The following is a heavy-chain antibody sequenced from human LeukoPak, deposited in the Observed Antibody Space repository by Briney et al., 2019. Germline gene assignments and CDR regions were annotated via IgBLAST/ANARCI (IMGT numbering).Heavy chain of an antibody. V-gene: IGHV3-21*01. D-gene: IGHD3-22*01. CDR1: GFTFSSYS. CDR2: ISSSSSYI. Sequence: GGSLRLSCAASGFTFSSYSMNWVRQAPGKGLEWVSSISSSSSYIYYADSVKGRFTISRDNAKNTLYLQMNSLRAEDTAVYYCASASSGYYPYWGQGTLVTVSS. CDR3: ASASSGYYPY. J-gene: IGHJ4*02.